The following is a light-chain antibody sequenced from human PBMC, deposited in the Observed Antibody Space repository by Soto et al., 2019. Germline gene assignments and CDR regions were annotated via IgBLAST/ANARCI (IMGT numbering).Light chain of an antibody. Sequence: EIVLTQSPGTLSLSPGERATLSCRASQSVFSNYLAWYQQKPVHAPRLLIYGASSRATGIPDRFSGSGSGTDFTLTISRLEPEDFAVYYCQQYGSSPPKTFGQGTKVAIK. CDR3: QQYGSSPPKT. CDR2: GAS. CDR1: QSVFSNY. V-gene: IGKV3-20*01. J-gene: IGKJ1*01.